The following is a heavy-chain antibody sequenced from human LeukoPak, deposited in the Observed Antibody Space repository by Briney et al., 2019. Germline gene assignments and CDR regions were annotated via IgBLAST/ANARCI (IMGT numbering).Heavy chain of an antibody. J-gene: IGHJ4*02. CDR2: ISAYNGNT. CDR3: ARDYPKTYYYDSSGYYYFDY. D-gene: IGHD3-22*01. CDR1: GYTFTSYG. V-gene: IGHV1-18*01. Sequence: ASVKVSCKASGYTFTSYGISWVRQAPGQGLEWMGWISAYNGNTNYAQKLQGRVTMTTDTSTSTAYMELRSLRSDDTAVYYCARDYPKTYYYDSSGYYYFDYWGQGTLATVSS.